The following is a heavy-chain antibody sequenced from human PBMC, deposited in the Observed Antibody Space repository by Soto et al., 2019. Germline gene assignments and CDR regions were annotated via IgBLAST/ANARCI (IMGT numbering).Heavy chain of an antibody. V-gene: IGHV3-23*01. CDR1: GLTFSSYA. CDR2: ISGSGGST. CDR3: AKQGTNTYRGMDV. J-gene: IGHJ6*02. D-gene: IGHD2-2*01. Sequence: GGSLRLSCAASGLTFSSYAMSWVRQAPGKGLEWVSAISGSGGSTYYADSVKGRFTISRDNSKNTLYLQMNSLRAEDTAVYYCAKQGTNTYRGMDVWGQGTTVTVSS.